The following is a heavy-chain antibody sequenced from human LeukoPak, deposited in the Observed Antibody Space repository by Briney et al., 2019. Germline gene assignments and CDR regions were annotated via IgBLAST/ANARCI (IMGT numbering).Heavy chain of an antibody. CDR1: GYTFTSYD. V-gene: IGHV1-8*01. D-gene: IGHD3-22*01. CDR2: MNPNSGNT. Sequence: ASVKVSCKASGYTFTSYDINWVRQATGQGLEWMGWMNPNSGNTGYAQKFQGRVTMTRDTSTSTVYMELSSLRSEDTAVYYCARVGITMIVAFDYWGQGTLVTVSS. CDR3: ARVGITMIVAFDY. J-gene: IGHJ4*02.